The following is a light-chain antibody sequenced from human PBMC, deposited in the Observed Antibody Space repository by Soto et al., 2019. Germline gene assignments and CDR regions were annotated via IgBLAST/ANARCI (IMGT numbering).Light chain of an antibody. J-gene: IGKJ2*01. CDR1: QSISTS. V-gene: IGKV3-11*01. Sequence: DIVLTQSPATLSLSPGERATLPCRASQSISTSLAWYHHKPGQAPRLVIYDASKRAAGVPARVGCSGSGTEFTLTISNLEAEDLGTYYCHQRSAWPYTFGPGTNLDI. CDR2: DAS. CDR3: HQRSAWPYT.